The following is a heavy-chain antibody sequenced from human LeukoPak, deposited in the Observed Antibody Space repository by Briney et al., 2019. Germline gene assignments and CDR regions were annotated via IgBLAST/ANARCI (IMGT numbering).Heavy chain of an antibody. J-gene: IGHJ4*02. CDR2: IIPTFGTA. CDR1: GGIFSSFA. D-gene: IGHD2-2*01. V-gene: IGHV1-69*13. CDR3: ARMQPAANYLDY. Sequence: GASVKVSCKASGGIFSSFAISWVRQAPGQGLEWMGGIIPTFGTANYAQKFQGRITITADESTSTTYMEVTSLRSEDTAVYYCARMQPAANYLDYRGQGTLVTVSS.